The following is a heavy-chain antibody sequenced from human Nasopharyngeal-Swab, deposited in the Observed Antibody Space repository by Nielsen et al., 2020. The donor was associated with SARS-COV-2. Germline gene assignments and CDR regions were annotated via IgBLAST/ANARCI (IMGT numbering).Heavy chain of an antibody. Sequence: SETLSLTCTVSGASIRTYYWSWVRQPPGKGLEWFGYIYYNGDTRYNPSLKSRVTISVDTSKNQFSLKLSSVTAADTAVYYCARASRRGDAFDIWGQGTMVTVSS. V-gene: IGHV4-59*12. J-gene: IGHJ3*02. CDR2: IYYNGDT. CDR3: ARASRRGDAFDI. CDR1: GASIRTYY.